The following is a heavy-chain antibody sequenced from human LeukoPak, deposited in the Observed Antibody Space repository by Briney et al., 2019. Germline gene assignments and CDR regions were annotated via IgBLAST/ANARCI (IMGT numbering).Heavy chain of an antibody. Sequence: SETLSLTCNVFGVSISNYFWSWLREPAGKGREGSGRFYASGTTYYNPSLRRRVPLSMDTSKNHFSLKLTSVTAADTAVYYCARTHCGGGSCDTFDPWGQGTLVTVSS. CDR2: FYASGTT. D-gene: IGHD2-21*01. V-gene: IGHV4-4*07. J-gene: IGHJ5*02. CDR3: ARTHCGGGSCDTFDP. CDR1: GVSISNYF.